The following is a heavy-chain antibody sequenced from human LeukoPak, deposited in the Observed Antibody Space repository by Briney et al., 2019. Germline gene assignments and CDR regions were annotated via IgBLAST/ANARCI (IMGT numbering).Heavy chain of an antibody. CDR3: ARGLDCRSTSCYLDN. V-gene: IGHV3-7*01. J-gene: IGHJ4*02. D-gene: IGHD2-2*01. CDR2: IKQDRSEK. CDR1: GFTFTKYW. Sequence: SGGSLRLSCAASGFTFTKYWMTWVRQAPGKGLEWVANIKQDRSEKFYVDSVKGRFTISRDNAKNSLDLQINSLGAEDTAVYYCARGLDCRSTSCYLDNWGQGTLVTVSS.